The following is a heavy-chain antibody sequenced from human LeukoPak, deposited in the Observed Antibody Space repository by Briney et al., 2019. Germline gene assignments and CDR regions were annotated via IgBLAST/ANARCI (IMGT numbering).Heavy chain of an antibody. J-gene: IGHJ4*02. Sequence: KVSCKASGYTFTNYWISWVRQMPGKGLEWMGIIHPGDSGTRYSPSFQGQVTMSVDESITTAYLQWSSLRASDSAIYYCARGGSYRYGSSDYWGQGTLVTVSS. CDR3: ARGGSYRYGSSDY. CDR1: GYTFTNYW. D-gene: IGHD5-18*01. CDR2: IHPGDSGT. V-gene: IGHV5-51*01.